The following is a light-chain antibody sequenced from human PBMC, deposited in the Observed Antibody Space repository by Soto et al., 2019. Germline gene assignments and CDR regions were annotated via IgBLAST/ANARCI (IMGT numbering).Light chain of an antibody. V-gene: IGLV1-44*01. CDR1: SSNIGSYT. Sequence: QSVLTQPPSASGTPGQRVTISCSGSSSNIGSYTVNWYQQLPGTAPKLLIYSDNQRPSGVPDRFSGSKSGTSASLAISGLQSEGEADYYCAAWDDSLNGLFGGGTKLTVL. J-gene: IGLJ2*01. CDR2: SDN. CDR3: AAWDDSLNGL.